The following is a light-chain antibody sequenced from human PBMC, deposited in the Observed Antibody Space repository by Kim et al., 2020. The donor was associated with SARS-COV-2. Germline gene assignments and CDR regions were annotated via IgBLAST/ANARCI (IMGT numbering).Light chain of an antibody. CDR2: KTS. J-gene: IGKJ4*01. CDR3: QQYYSYPLT. CDR1: QGISSW. Sequence: DIQMTQSPSTLSASVGDRVTITCRASQGISSWLAWYQQKPGKAPKLLIYKTSNLESVVQSRFSGSGSGTEFTLTISSLQPDDFATDYCQQYYSYPLTFGGGTKVDIK. V-gene: IGKV1-5*03.